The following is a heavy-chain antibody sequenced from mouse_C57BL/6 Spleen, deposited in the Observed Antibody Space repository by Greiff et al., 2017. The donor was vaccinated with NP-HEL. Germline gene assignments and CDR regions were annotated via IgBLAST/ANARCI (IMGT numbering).Heavy chain of an antibody. CDR2: IYPSDSET. V-gene: IGHV1-61*01. Sequence: QVQLQQPGAELVRPGSSVKLSCKASGYTFTSYWMDWVKQWPGQGLEWIGNIYPSDSETHYNQKFKDKATLTVDKSSSTAYMQRSRLTSEDSAVYYCARADYGGQGTTLTVSS. J-gene: IGHJ2*01. CDR3: ARADY. CDR1: GYTFTSYW.